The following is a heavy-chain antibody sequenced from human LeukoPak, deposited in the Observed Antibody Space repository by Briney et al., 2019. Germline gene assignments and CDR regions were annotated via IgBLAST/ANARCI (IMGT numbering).Heavy chain of an antibody. V-gene: IGHV3-33*01. J-gene: IGHJ4*02. D-gene: IGHD1-1*01. CDR3: ARDGGTTGTNDPLDY. CDR1: GFTFSSYG. CDR2: IWYDGSNK. Sequence: PGGSLRLSCAASGFTFSSYGMHWVRQAPGKGLEWVAVIWYDGSNKYYADSVKGRFTISGDNSKNTLYLQMNSLRAEDTAVYYCARDGGTTGTNDPLDYWGQGTLVTVSS.